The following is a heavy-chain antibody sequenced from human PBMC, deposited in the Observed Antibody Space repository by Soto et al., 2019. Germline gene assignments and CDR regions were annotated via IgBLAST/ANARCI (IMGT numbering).Heavy chain of an antibody. CDR1: GGSISSYY. CDR3: ARDHGFWSGCYAGYYYYYMDV. D-gene: IGHD3-3*01. CDR2: IYYSGST. Sequence: SETLSLTCTVSGGSISSYYLSWIRQPPGKGLEWIGYIYYSGSTNYNPSLKSRVTISVDTSKNQFSLKLSSVTAADTAVYYCARDHGFWSGCYAGYYYYYMDVWGKGTTVTVSS. V-gene: IGHV4-59*01. J-gene: IGHJ6*03.